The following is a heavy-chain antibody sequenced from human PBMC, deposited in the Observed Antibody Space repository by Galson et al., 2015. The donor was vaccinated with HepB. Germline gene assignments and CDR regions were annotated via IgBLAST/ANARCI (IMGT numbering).Heavy chain of an antibody. D-gene: IGHD3-22*01. V-gene: IGHV1-18*01. CDR2: ISAYKGNT. Sequence: QSGAEVKKPGESLKTSCKASGYTFTNYGITWVRQAPGQGLEWMGWISAYKGNTNYAQNLQGRVTMTTESSTSTAHMELRSLRSDDTAVYYCARGGSYYYDGSGRYDYYFDQWGQGTLVTVSS. CDR3: ARGGSYYYDGSGRYDYYFDQ. J-gene: IGHJ4*02. CDR1: GYTFTNYG.